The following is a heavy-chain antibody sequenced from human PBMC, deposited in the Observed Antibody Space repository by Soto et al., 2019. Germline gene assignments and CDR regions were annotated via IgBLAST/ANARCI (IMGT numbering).Heavy chain of an antibody. CDR3: AKSIEGGPMDV. V-gene: IGHV5-51*01. CDR2: IFPRDSDT. J-gene: IGHJ6*02. CDR1: GYTFSNHW. D-gene: IGHD1-26*01. Sequence: GESLKISCQGSGYTFSNHWINWVRLVPGKGLEWMGIIFPRDSDTRYSPSLQGQVIISVDKSTNTAYLQWTRLTASDTAIYYCAKSIEGGPMDVWGQGTTVTSP.